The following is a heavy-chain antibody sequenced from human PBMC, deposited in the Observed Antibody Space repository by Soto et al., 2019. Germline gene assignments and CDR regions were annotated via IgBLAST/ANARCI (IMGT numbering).Heavy chain of an antibody. J-gene: IGHJ5*02. CDR3: AKATGYGGTLRDGGFDP. D-gene: IGHD4-17*01. CDR2: ISWDGGST. Sequence: GGSLRLSCAASGFTFDDYTMHWVRQAPGKGLEWVSLISWDGGSTYYADSVKSRSTIPRNNSKNSLYLQMTSLRTEDTDLYYYAKATGYGGTLRDGGFDPWGQGTPVTVSS. V-gene: IGHV3-43*01. CDR1: GFTFDDYT.